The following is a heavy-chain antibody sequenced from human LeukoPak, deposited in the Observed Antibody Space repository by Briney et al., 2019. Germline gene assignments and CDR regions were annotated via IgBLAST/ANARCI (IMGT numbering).Heavy chain of an antibody. J-gene: IGHJ4*02. CDR2: ISAYNGNT. CDR1: GYTFTNYG. D-gene: IGHD2-2*01. Sequence: ASVKVSCKASGYTFTNYGVSWVGQAPGQGLEWMGWISAYNGNTDYAQKLQGRVTMTTDTSTSTAYMELRSLRSDDTAVYYCARVLAYCSSTSCHDYWGQGTLVTVYS. CDR3: ARVLAYCSSTSCHDY. V-gene: IGHV1-18*01.